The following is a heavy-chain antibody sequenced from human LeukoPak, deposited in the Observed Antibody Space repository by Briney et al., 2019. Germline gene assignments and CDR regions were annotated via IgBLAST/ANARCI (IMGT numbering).Heavy chain of an antibody. CDR2: ISSSSSYI. Sequence: PGGSLRLSCAASGFTFSSYSMNWVRQAPGKGLEGVSSISSSSSYIYYADSVKGRFTISRDNAKNSLYLQMNSLRAEDTAVYYCARDGAMIDAFDIWGQGTMVTVSS. D-gene: IGHD3-16*01. CDR3: ARDGAMIDAFDI. CDR1: GFTFSSYS. J-gene: IGHJ3*02. V-gene: IGHV3-21*01.